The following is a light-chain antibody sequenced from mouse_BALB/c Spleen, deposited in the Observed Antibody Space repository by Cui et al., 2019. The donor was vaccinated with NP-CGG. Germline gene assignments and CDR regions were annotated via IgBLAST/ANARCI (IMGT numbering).Light chain of an antibody. CDR2: GTN. J-gene: IGLJ1*01. CDR3: ALWYSNHWV. V-gene: IGLV1*01. Sequence: QAVVHQASALTTSPGETVTLTCRSSTGAVTTSNYANWVQEKPDHLFTGLIGGTNNRPPGVPARFSGSLIGDKAALTITGAQTEDEAIYFCALWYSNHWVFGGGTKLTVL. CDR1: TGAVTTSNY.